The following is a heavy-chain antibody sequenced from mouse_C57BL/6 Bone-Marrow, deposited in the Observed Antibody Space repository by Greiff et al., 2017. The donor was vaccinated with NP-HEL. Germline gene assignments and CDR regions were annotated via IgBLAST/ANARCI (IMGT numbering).Heavy chain of an antibody. D-gene: IGHD3-2*02. CDR3: ARMGLRLRSGFAY. J-gene: IGHJ3*01. V-gene: IGHV1-55*01. CDR1: GYTFTSYW. CDR2: IYPGSGST. Sequence: QVQLQQPGAELVKPGASVKMSCKASGYTFTSYWITWVKQRPGQGLEWIGDIYPGSGSTNYNEKFKSKATLTVDTSSSTAYMTLSSMTSEDSAVYYYARMGLRLRSGFAYWGQGTLVTVSA.